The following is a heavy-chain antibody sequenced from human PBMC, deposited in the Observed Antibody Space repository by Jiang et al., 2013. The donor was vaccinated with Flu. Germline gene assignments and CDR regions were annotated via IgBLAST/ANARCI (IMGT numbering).Heavy chain of an antibody. CDR3: ARDGSRSGWYLGY. CDR1: GFTFSSYA. J-gene: IGHJ4*02. Sequence: VQLLESGGGVVQPGRSLRLSCAASGFTFSSYAMHWVRQAPGKGLEWVAVISYDGSNKYYADSVKGRFTISRDNSKNTLYLQMNSLRAEDTAVYYCARDGSRSGWYLGYWGQGTLVTVSS. D-gene: IGHD6-19*01. CDR2: ISYDGSNK. V-gene: IGHV3-30-3*01.